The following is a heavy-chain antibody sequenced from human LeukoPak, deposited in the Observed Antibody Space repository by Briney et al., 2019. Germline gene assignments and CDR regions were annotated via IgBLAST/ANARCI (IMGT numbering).Heavy chain of an antibody. CDR3: ASAYGSGSYYLKVMGDAFDI. CDR2: IYPGDSDT. Sequence: GESLKISCKGSGYSFTSYWIGWVRQMPGKGLEWMGIIYPGDSDTRYSPSFQGQVTISADKSISTAYLQWSSLKASDTAMYYCASAYGSGSYYLKVMGDAFDIWGQGTMVTVSS. CDR1: GYSFTSYW. J-gene: IGHJ3*02. V-gene: IGHV5-51*01. D-gene: IGHD3-10*01.